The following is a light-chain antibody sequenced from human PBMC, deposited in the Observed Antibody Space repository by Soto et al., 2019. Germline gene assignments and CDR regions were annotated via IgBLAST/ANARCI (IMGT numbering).Light chain of an antibody. CDR1: QDIRXX. Sequence: DIQMTQSPSSLSASVGXRXTITCRASQDIRXXLGWYQQKPGKAPKRLIYAASSLQSGVPSRFSGSGSGTEFTLTISGLQPEDVATYYCLHHNSYPLTFGPGTKVDIK. CDR3: LHHNSYPLT. V-gene: IGKV1-17*01. CDR2: AAS. J-gene: IGKJ3*01.